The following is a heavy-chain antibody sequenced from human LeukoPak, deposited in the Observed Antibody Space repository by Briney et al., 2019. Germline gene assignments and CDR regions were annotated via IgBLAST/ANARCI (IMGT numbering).Heavy chain of an antibody. Sequence: ASVKVSCKASGYTFTSYGISWVRQAPGQGLEWMGWISAYNGNTNYAQKLQGRVTMTTDTSTSTAYMELRSLRPDDTAVYYCARDYDFWSGLNWFDPWGQGTLVTVSS. D-gene: IGHD3-3*01. J-gene: IGHJ5*02. V-gene: IGHV1-18*01. CDR2: ISAYNGNT. CDR3: ARDYDFWSGLNWFDP. CDR1: GYTFTSYG.